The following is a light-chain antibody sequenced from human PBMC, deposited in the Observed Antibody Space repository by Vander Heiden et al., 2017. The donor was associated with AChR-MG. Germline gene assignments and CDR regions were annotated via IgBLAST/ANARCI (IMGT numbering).Light chain of an antibody. CDR1: SNDVGDYNY. Sequence: QSALTPPASVSGSPGQSITMPCTGTSNDVGDYNYVAWNQEHPGKAPNVMIYDVSNRPSGVSNRFSGSKSGNTASLTISGLQAEDEADYYYSSYTSSSTLVFGGGTKLTVL. CDR2: DVS. J-gene: IGLJ2*01. CDR3: SSYTSSSTLV. V-gene: IGLV2-14*01.